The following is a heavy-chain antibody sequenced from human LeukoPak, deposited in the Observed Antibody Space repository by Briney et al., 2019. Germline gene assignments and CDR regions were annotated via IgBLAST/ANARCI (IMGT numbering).Heavy chain of an antibody. J-gene: IGHJ5*02. D-gene: IGHD2-21*01. CDR1: GFTFSSYA. Sequence: GGSLRLSCAASGFTFSSYAMSGVRQAPGKGLEWVSAISGSGGSTYYADSVKGRFTISRDNSKNSLYLQMNSLTAEDTAVHYCVRSYHPGGWFDPWGQGTLVTVSS. CDR3: VRSYHPGGWFDP. CDR2: ISGSGGST. V-gene: IGHV3-23*01.